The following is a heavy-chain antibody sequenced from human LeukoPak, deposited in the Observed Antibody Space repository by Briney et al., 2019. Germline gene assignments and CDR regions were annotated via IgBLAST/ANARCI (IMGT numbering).Heavy chain of an antibody. V-gene: IGHV3-53*01. J-gene: IGHJ4*02. Sequence: GGSLRLSCAASGFTVSSNYMSWVRQAPGKGLEWVSVIYSGGSIYYAGSVKGRFTISRDNSKNTLYLQMNSLRAEDTAVYYCARDHGYSGLDYWGQGTLVTVSS. CDR1: GFTVSSNY. D-gene: IGHD1-26*01. CDR2: IYSGGSI. CDR3: ARDHGYSGLDY.